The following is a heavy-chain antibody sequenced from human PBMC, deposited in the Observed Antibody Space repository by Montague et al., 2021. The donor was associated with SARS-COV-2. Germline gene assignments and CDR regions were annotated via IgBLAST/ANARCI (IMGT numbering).Heavy chain of an antibody. CDR3: VRAFSNSFKWFDP. CDR2: IRADGTTT. D-gene: IGHD6-13*01. Sequence: SLRLSCAASGFTFSAYWMHWVRQAPEQGLEWVARIRADGTTTNYXDSVKGRFTISRDNAQDTAYLHMTTLTAEDTAVYYCVRAFSNSFKWFDPWGQGTLVTVSS. V-gene: IGHV3-74*01. CDR1: GFTFSAYW. J-gene: IGHJ5*02.